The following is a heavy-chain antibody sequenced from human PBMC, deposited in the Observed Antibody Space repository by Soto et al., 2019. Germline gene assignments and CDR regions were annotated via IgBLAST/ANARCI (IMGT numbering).Heavy chain of an antibody. J-gene: IGHJ6*02. Sequence: PGGSLRLSCAASGFTFSSYWMHWVRQAPGKGLVWVSRINSDGSSTSYADSVKGRFTISRDNAKNTLYLQMNSLGAEDTAVYYCARMYNCNYIGYYYYVMDVWGQGSTVTVSS. CDR2: INSDGSST. CDR1: GFTFSSYW. D-gene: IGHD1-7*01. CDR3: ARMYNCNYIGYYYYVMDV. V-gene: IGHV3-74*01.